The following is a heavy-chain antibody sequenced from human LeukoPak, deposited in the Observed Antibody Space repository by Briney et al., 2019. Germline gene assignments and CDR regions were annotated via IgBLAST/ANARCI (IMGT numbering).Heavy chain of an antibody. CDR3: ARDDDILTGYST. Sequence: PSETLSLTCTVSGGSISSYYWSWIRQPPGKGLEWIGYIYYSGSTNYNPSLKSRVTISVDTSKNQFSLKLSSVTAADTAVYYCARDDDILTGYSTWGQGTLVTVSS. CDR2: IYYSGST. J-gene: IGHJ5*02. CDR1: GGSISSYY. D-gene: IGHD3-9*01. V-gene: IGHV4-59*01.